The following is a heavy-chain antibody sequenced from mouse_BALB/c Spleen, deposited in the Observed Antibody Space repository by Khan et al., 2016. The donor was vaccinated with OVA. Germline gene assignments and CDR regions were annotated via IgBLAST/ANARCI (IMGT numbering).Heavy chain of an antibody. J-gene: IGHJ3*01. Sequence: EVQLQESGPGLVKPSQSLSLTCSVTGYSITRGYYWSWIRQFPGNRLEWMGYISYDGSNNYNPSLKNRISITRDTSKKQFFLKLNSVTTEDTATYYCASKSYGKGAYWGQGTLVTVSA. CDR1: GYSITRGYY. CDR2: ISYDGSN. CDR3: ASKSYGKGAY. D-gene: IGHD2-1*01. V-gene: IGHV3-6*02.